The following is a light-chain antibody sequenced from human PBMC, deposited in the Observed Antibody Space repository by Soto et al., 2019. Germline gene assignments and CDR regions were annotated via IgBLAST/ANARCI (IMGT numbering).Light chain of an antibody. V-gene: IGKV3D-15*01. Sequence: EIVMTQSPATLSVSPGERASLSCRASQSVSSNLAWYQQTAGQAPRLLIYDASTRATGIPARFSGSGSGTVFILTISIVPSEDFAVYSRQQYTNCPYTFGQGTKLEIK. J-gene: IGKJ2*01. CDR3: QQYTNCPYT. CDR1: QSVSSN. CDR2: DAS.